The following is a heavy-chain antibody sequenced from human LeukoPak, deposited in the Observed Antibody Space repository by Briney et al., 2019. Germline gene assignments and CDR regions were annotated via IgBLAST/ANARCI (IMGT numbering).Heavy chain of an antibody. Sequence: GGSLRLSCAASGFTFSSYGMHWVRQAPGKGLEWVAVVRSDGSNKYYADSVKGRFTISRDNSKNTVYLLMNSLRAEDTAVYYCARDIWYSSGHTGPGWYYFDYWGQGTLVTVSS. J-gene: IGHJ4*02. CDR2: VRSDGSNK. D-gene: IGHD6-19*01. CDR3: ARDIWYSSGHTGPGWYYFDY. CDR1: GFTFSSYG. V-gene: IGHV3-33*01.